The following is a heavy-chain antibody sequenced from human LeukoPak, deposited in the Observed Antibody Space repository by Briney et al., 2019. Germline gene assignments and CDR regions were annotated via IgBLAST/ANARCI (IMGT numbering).Heavy chain of an antibody. CDR2: ISLSGQT. J-gene: IGHJ4*02. CDR1: GGSIRSTNW. V-gene: IGHV4/OR15-8*02. Sequence: KTSETLSLTCGVSGGSIRSTNWWSWVRRPPGQGLEWIGEISLSGQTNFNPSLNGRVTMSLDESRNQLSLTLTSVTAADTAIYYCSRESGAFCPFGYWGQGTLLIVPP. D-gene: IGHD1-26*01. CDR3: SRESGAFCPFGY.